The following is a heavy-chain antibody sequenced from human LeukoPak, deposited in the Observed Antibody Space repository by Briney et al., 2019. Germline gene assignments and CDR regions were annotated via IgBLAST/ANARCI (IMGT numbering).Heavy chain of an antibody. D-gene: IGHD3-22*01. Sequence: SETLSLTCTVSGGSISDYYWSWIRQPAGKGLEWIGRIYSSGSTNYNPSLKSRVAMSVATSKNQFSLKLSSVTAADTAVYYCARQAYDTGYDAFDIWGRGTMVTVSS. CDR2: IYSSGST. V-gene: IGHV4-4*07. CDR1: GGSISDYY. J-gene: IGHJ3*02. CDR3: ARQAYDTGYDAFDI.